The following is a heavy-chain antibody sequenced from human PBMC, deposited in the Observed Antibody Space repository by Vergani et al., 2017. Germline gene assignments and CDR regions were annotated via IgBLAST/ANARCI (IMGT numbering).Heavy chain of an antibody. D-gene: IGHD1-14*01. V-gene: IGHV3-33*01. CDR2: IWYDGSNK. Sequence: QVQLVESGGGVVQPGRSLRLSCAASGFTFSSYGMHWVRQAPGKGLEWVAVIWYDGSNKYYADSVKGRFTISRDNSKNTLYLQMNSLRAEDTAVYYCASYKDYYYMDVWGKGTTVTVSS. CDR3: ASYKDYYYMDV. J-gene: IGHJ6*03. CDR1: GFTFSSYG.